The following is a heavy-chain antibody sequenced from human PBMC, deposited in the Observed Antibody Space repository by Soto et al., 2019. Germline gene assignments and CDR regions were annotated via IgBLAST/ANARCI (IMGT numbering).Heavy chain of an antibody. V-gene: IGHV3-74*01. CDR3: ARDRLFDSNTYYYNYGMDV. D-gene: IGHD3-22*01. CDR1: GFSFRSYW. J-gene: IGHJ6*02. CDR2: INHDGDK. Sequence: GGSLRLSCEGSGFSFRSYWLHWVRQVPGRGLVWVSRINHDGDKYYADSVKGRFTISRDNSKNTLYLQMNNLRADDTAVYYCARDRLFDSNTYYYNYGMDVWGQGTTVTVSS.